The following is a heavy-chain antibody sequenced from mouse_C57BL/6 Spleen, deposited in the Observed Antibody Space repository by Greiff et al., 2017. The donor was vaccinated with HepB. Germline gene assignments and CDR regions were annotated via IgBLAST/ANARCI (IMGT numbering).Heavy chain of an antibody. CDR3: ARLDGSFFDY. D-gene: IGHD2-3*01. J-gene: IGHJ2*01. Sequence: QVQLKQPGAELVMPGASVKLSCKASGYTFTSYWMHWVKQRPGQGLEWIGEIDPSDSYTNYNQKFKGKSTLTVDKSSSTAYMQLSSLTSEDSAVYYCARLDGSFFDYWGQGTTLTVSS. CDR2: IDPSDSYT. CDR1: GYTFTSYW. V-gene: IGHV1-69*01.